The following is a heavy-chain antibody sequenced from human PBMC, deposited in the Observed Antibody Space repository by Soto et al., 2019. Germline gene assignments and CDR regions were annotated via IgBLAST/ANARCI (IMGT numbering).Heavy chain of an antibody. D-gene: IGHD1-26*01. CDR2: INHSGST. J-gene: IGHJ5*02. CDR1: GGSFSGYY. Sequence: PSETLSLTCAVYGGSFSGYYWSWIRQPPGKGLEWIGEINHSGSTNYNPSLKSRVTISVDTSKNQFSPKLSSVTAADTAVYYCARVGNSGSYFGSRRFDPWGQGTLVTVSS. CDR3: ARVGNSGSYFGSRRFDP. V-gene: IGHV4-34*01.